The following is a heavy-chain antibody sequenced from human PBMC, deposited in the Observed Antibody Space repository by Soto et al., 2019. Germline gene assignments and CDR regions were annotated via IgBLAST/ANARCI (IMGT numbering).Heavy chain of an antibody. CDR1: GYTFTSYA. CDR3: ARVTSLTYITRTGRAFDI. CDR2: INAGNGNT. D-gene: IGHD2-2*01. V-gene: IGHV1-3*01. Sequence: ASVKVSCKASGYTFTSYAMHWVRQAPGQRLEWMGWINAGNGNTKYSQKFQGRVTITRDTSASTAYMELSSLRSEDTAVYYCARVTSLTYITRTGRAFDIWGQGTMVTVSS. J-gene: IGHJ3*02.